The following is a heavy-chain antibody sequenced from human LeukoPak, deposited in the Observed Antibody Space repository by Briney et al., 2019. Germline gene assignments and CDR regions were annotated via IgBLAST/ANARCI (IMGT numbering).Heavy chain of an antibody. J-gene: IGHJ3*02. CDR3: ARDKSADAFDI. V-gene: IGHV4-34*01. CDR1: GGSFSGYY. CDR2: INHSGST. Sequence: SETLSLTCAVYGGSFSGYYWSWIRQPPGKGLEWIGEINHSGSTNYNPSLKSRVTISVDTSKNQFSLKLSSVTAADTAVYYCARDKSADAFDIWGQGTMVNVSS. D-gene: IGHD2-21*02.